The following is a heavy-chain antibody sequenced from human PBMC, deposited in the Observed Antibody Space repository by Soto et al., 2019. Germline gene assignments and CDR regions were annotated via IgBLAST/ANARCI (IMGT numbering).Heavy chain of an antibody. CDR3: AKGGLLAVAGTVFFDY. D-gene: IGHD6-19*01. CDR2: IVRSGDST. CDR1: GFTISSYG. J-gene: IGHJ4*02. V-gene: IGHV3-23*01. Sequence: GGSLRLSCAAAGFTISSYGRSWVRQAPGKGLEWVSVIVRSGDSTYYADSVKGRFTISRDNSKNTLYLQMNSLRAEDTAVYYCAKGGLLAVAGTVFFDYWGQGTLVTVSS.